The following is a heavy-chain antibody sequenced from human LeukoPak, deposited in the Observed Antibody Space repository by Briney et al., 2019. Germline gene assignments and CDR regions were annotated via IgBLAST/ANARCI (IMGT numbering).Heavy chain of an antibody. D-gene: IGHD3-3*01. J-gene: IGHJ4*02. CDR1: GYTFTSYG. CDR3: ARDGHDFWSGYFYY. CDR2: ISAYNGNT. Sequence: ASVKVPCKASGYTFTSYGISWVRQAPGQGLEWMGWISAYNGNTNYAQKLQGRATMTTDTSTSTAYMELRSLRSDDTAVYYCARDGHDFWSGYFYYWGQGTLVTVSS. V-gene: IGHV1-18*01.